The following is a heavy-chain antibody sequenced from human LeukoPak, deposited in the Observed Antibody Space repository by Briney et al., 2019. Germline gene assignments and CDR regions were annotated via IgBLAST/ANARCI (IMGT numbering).Heavy chain of an antibody. CDR3: ARTPTAMVPNWFDP. J-gene: IGHJ5*02. CDR2: IYYSGTT. V-gene: IGHV4-39*07. D-gene: IGHD5-18*01. Sequence: SETLSLTCTVSGGSISSSSYYWGWIRQPPGKGLEWIGSIYYSGTTYYNPSLKSRVTISVDTSKNQFSLKLSSVTAADTAVYYCARTPTAMVPNWFDPWGQGTLVTVSS. CDR1: GGSISSSSYY.